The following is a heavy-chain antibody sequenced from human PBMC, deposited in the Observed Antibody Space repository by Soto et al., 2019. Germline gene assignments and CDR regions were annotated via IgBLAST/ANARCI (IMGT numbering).Heavy chain of an antibody. V-gene: IGHV1-18*04. J-gene: IGHJ4*02. CDR1: GYPFTSYG. CDR3: ARNLASVHDY. Sequence: QVQLVQSGGEVKRPGASVKVSCKASGYPFTSYGISWVRQAPGQGLEWMGWINPYNGNTKYAQKFQGRVTMTTDTSTTTAYMELRSLSHHDTAVYYCARNLASVHDYWGQGSLVTVSS. D-gene: IGHD1-1*01. CDR2: INPYNGNT.